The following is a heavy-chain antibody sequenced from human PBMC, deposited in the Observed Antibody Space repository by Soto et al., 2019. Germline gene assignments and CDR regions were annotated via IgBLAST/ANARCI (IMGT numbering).Heavy chain of an antibody. CDR2: INPNSGGT. J-gene: IGHJ6*02. D-gene: IGHD3-3*01. CDR3: ARDVTIFGVVPYSSYGMDV. V-gene: IGHV1-2*04. CDR1: GYTFTGYY. Sequence: GASVKVSCKASGYTFTGYYMHWVRQAPGQGLEWMGWINPNSGGTNYAQKFQGWVTMTRDTSISTAYMELSRLRSDDTAVYYCARDVTIFGVVPYSSYGMDVWGQGTTVTVSS.